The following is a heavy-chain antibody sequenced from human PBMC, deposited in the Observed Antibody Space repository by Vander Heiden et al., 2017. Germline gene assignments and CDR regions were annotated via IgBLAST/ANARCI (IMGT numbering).Heavy chain of an antibody. Sequence: QVHLQQSGPGLVKPSQTLSLTCAISGVSVSGNSLSWTWIRQSPSRGLEWLGRIFYRSAWQTDYASSVISRISINADTSKNQVSLQLNSVTPEDTAVYYCARVLLLGRGFNSWGQGTLVTVSS. V-gene: IGHV6-1*01. CDR2: IFYRSAWQT. CDR3: ARVLLLGRGFNS. J-gene: IGHJ4*02. D-gene: IGHD1-26*01. CDR1: GVSVSGNSLS.